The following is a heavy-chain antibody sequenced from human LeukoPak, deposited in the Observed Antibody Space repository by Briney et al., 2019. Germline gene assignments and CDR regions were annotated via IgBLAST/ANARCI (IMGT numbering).Heavy chain of an antibody. D-gene: IGHD5/OR15-5a*01. Sequence: GGSLRLSCAASGFTFSSYWMSWVRQAPGKGLEWVANINRDGSDKYYVDSVKGRFTISRDNAKNSLYLQVNSLKAEDTAVYYCARNVYTLYWGQGTLVTVSS. CDR2: INRDGSDK. J-gene: IGHJ4*02. CDR1: GFTFSSYW. CDR3: ARNVYTLY. V-gene: IGHV3-7*03.